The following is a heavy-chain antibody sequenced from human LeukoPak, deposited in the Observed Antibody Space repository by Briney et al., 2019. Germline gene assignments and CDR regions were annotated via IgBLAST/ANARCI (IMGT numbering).Heavy chain of an antibody. CDR2: ISSSSSTI. V-gene: IGHV3-48*01. Sequence: GGSLRLSCAASGFTFSSYSMNWVRQAPGKGLEGVSYISSSSSTIYYADSVKGRFTISRDNAKNSLYLQMNSLRAEDTAVYYCARAPAHYYDSSDHYYVGESYFDYWGQGTRVTVSS. CDR1: GFTFSSYS. J-gene: IGHJ4*02. CDR3: ARAPAHYYDSSDHYYVGESYFDY. D-gene: IGHD3-22*01.